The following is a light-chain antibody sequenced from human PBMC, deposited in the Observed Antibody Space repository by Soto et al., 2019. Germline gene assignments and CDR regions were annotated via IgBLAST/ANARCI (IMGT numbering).Light chain of an antibody. CDR2: GAS. CDR1: QSISTN. Sequence: EISMTQSPVTLSISPGKRVILSCRASQSISTNLAWYQQRPGQAPRLLIYGASTRATGIPARFSGSGSGTEFTLTISSLQSEDFAVYYCQQYDTWTWTFGLGTKVDIK. J-gene: IGKJ1*01. CDR3: QQYDTWTWT. V-gene: IGKV3-15*01.